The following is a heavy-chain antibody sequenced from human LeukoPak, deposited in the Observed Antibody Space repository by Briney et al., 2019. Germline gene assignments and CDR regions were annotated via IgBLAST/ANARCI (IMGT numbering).Heavy chain of an antibody. V-gene: IGHV1-18*01. D-gene: IGHD6-13*01. CDR3: ARVYQKIAAAGTIGRLRLQEFDY. CDR2: ISVYNANT. CDR1: GYTFTSYG. Sequence: GASVKVSCKASGYTFTSYGISWVRQAPGQGLEWMGWISVYNANTNYAQKLQGRVTMTTDTSTSTAYMELRSLRSDDTAVYYCARVYQKIAAAGTIGRLRLQEFDYWGQGTLVTVSS. J-gene: IGHJ4*02.